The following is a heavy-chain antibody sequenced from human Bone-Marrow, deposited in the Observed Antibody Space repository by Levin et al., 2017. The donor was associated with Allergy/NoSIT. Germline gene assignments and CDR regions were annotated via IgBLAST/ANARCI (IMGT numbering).Heavy chain of an antibody. CDR1: GFTFSSSA. J-gene: IGHJ3*02. CDR2: ISAGDAST. D-gene: IGHD3/OR15-3a*01. Sequence: PSETLSLTCAASGFTFSSSAMTWVRQAPGKGLEWVSSISAGDASTYYTDSVKGRLTVSRDNSKNTLYLQMNSLRVEDTALYYCAKVRRGLDASDIWGQGTMVTVSS. CDR3: AKVRRGLDASDI. V-gene: IGHV3-23*01.